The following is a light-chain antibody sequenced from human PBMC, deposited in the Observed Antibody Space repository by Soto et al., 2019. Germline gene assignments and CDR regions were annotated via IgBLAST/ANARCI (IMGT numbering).Light chain of an antibody. CDR3: QQYNNWPLT. Sequence: EIVMTQSPATLSVSPGERATLSCRASQSVSGNLASYQQKPGQAPRLLIYGAFTRATGIPARFSGSGSGTEFTLTISSLQSEDFAVYYCQQYNNWPLTFGGGTKVDIK. V-gene: IGKV3-15*01. CDR1: QSVSGN. J-gene: IGKJ4*01. CDR2: GAF.